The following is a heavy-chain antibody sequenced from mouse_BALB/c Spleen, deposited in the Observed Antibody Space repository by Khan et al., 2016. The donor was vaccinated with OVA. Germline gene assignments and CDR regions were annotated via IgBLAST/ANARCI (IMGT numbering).Heavy chain of an antibody. D-gene: IGHD1-1*01. CDR1: GYSFTDYI. CDR2: IYPGSGSI. V-gene: IGHV1-77*01. Sequence: QIQLVQSGPELVKPGASVKMSCKASGYSFTDYIISWVKRRTGQGLQWIGEIYPGSGSIYSTEKFKGKATLTADKSSNTAYMQLSSLTSEDSAVYFCARRDYGSSYPGFVYWGQGTLVTVSA. CDR3: ARRDYGSSYPGFVY. J-gene: IGHJ3*01.